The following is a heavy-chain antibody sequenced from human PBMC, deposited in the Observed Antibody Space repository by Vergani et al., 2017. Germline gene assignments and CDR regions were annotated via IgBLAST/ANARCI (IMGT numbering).Heavy chain of an antibody. CDR3: ARARXIETCYMSNWLDS. CDR1: GFTFSAYG. J-gene: IGHJ5*01. Sequence: EVQLVESGGGLVKPGGSLRLSCAASGFTFSAYGMNWVRQAPGKGLEWISYISSLSKIIYYADTVKGRFTISRDNAQNTLYLQMNSLRVEDTGVYYCARARXIETCYMSNWLDSWGQGTLVTVSS. D-gene: IGHD3-9*01. V-gene: IGHV3-48*04. CDR2: ISSLSKII.